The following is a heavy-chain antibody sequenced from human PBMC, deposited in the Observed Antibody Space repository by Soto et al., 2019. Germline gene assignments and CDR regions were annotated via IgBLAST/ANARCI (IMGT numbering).Heavy chain of an antibody. CDR1: GGSXSSGGYY. V-gene: IGHV4-31*03. D-gene: IGHD1-1*01. CDR3: ARDGKDFVYGMDV. Sequence: PSETLSVPCSVSGGSXSSGGYYRSWIRQHPGKGLEWIGYIYYSGSTYYNPSLKSRVTISVDTSKNQFSLKLSSVTAADTAVYYCARDGKDFVYGMDVWGQGTTVTVSS. CDR2: IYYSGST. J-gene: IGHJ6*02.